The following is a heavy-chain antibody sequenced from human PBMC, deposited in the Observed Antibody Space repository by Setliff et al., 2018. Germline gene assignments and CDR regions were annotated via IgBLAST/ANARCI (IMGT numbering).Heavy chain of an antibody. CDR2: IYYSGST. CDR1: GGSISSSSYY. CDR3: ARGGKILEWLYAHDY. V-gene: IGHV4-39*07. D-gene: IGHD3-3*01. Sequence: SETLSLTCTVSGGSISSSSYYWGWIRQPPGKGLEWIGSIYYSGSTYYNPSLKSRVTISVDTSKDQFSLKLSSVTAADTAVYYCARGGKILEWLYAHDYWGQGTLVTVSS. J-gene: IGHJ4*02.